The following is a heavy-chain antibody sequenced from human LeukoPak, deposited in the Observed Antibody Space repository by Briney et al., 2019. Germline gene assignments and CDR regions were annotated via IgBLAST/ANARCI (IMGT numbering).Heavy chain of an antibody. CDR3: ATELLRFLEWPQGFDP. J-gene: IGHJ5*02. CDR1: GYTLTELS. V-gene: IGHV1-24*01. Sequence: ASVKVSCKVSGYTLTELSMHWVRQAPGKGLEWMGGFDPEDGETIYAQKFQGRVTMTEDTSTDTAYMELSSLRSEDTAVYYCATELLRFLEWPQGFDPWGQGTLVTVSS. D-gene: IGHD3-3*01. CDR2: FDPEDGET.